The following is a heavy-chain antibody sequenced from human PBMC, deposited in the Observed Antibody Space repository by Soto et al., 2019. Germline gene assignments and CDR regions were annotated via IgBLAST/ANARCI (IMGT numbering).Heavy chain of an antibody. J-gene: IGHJ6*02. Sequence: QVQLVESGGGVVQPGRSLRLSCAASVFTFSTYAMLWVRQAPGEGLEWVAVISYDENNKYYADSVKGRFTISRDNSKNTLYLQMNSLRAEDTAVYYCARVYCSSTTCYKYYYGMDVWGQGTTVTVSS. CDR3: ARVYCSSTTCYKYYYGMDV. D-gene: IGHD2-2*02. CDR2: ISYDENNK. V-gene: IGHV3-30-3*01. CDR1: VFTFSTYA.